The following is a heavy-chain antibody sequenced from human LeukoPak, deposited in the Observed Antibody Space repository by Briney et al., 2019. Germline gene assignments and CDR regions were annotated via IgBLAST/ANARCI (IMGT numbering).Heavy chain of an antibody. J-gene: IGHJ6*03. Sequence: GRSLRLSCAASGFTFSSYGMHWVRQAPGKGLEWVSSISSSSSYIYYADSVKGRFTISRDNAKNSLYLQMNSLRAEDTAVYYCARDGVSMVRGARVLDYYNYYMDVWGKGTTVTISS. CDR1: GFTFSSYG. V-gene: IGHV3-21*01. CDR3: ARDGVSMVRGARVLDYYNYYMDV. CDR2: ISSSSSYI. D-gene: IGHD3-10*01.